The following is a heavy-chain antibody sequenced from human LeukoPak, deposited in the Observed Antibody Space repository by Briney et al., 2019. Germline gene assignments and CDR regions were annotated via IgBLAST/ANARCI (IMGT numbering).Heavy chain of an antibody. D-gene: IGHD3-16*01. CDR3: ARGAYMFDY. CDR1: GFTFSGYW. CDR2: IKQDGSEK. V-gene: IGHV3-7*04. Sequence: PGGSLGLSFAASGFTFSGYWMSGVGQAPGKGLEWVANIKQDGSEKYYVDSVKGRFTISRDNAKKSLYLQMNSPRGEDTAVYYCARGAYMFDYWGQGTLVTDSS. J-gene: IGHJ4*02.